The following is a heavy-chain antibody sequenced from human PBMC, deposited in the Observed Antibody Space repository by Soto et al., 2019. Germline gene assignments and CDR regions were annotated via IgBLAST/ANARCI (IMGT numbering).Heavy chain of an antibody. Sequence: TSETLSLTCTVSGGSISSGGYYWSWIRQHPGKGLEWIGYIYYSGSTYYNPSLKSRVTISVDTSKNQFSLKLSSVTAADTAVYYCARAQGDYYGSGSYWYHPWGQGTLVTVSS. CDR1: GGSISSGGYY. CDR2: IYYSGST. J-gene: IGHJ5*02. V-gene: IGHV4-31*03. CDR3: ARAQGDYYGSGSYWYHP. D-gene: IGHD3-10*01.